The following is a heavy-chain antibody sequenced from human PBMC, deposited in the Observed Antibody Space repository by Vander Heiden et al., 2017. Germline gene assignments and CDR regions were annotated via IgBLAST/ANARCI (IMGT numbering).Heavy chain of an antibody. D-gene: IGHD1-1*01. Sequence: QVQLPESGPGMVKTSETLSLPCSVSGAPRRGHYWRWNRQSPGRGMEWIGNILHNGDNNYGPGMRSRVTMSVDVSKKQVSLRLTSATAADTARYYCVRGNGWFDPWGQGILVIVST. J-gene: IGHJ5*02. CDR2: ILHNGDN. V-gene: IGHV4-59*11. CDR3: VRGNGWFDP. CDR1: GAPRRGHY.